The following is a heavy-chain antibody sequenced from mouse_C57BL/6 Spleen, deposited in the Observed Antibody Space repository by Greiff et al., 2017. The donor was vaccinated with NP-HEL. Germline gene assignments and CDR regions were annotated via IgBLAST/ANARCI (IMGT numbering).Heavy chain of an antibody. J-gene: IGHJ4*01. CDR1: GYTFTSYW. CDR3: ARRSYYAMDY. CDR2: IHPNSGST. V-gene: IGHV1-64*01. Sequence: QVQLQQPGAELVKPGASVKLSCKASGYTFTSYWMHWVKQRPGQGLEWIGMIHPNSGSTNYNEKFKSKATLTVDKASSTAYMQLSSLTSEDSAVYYCARRSYYAMDYWGQGTSVTVSS.